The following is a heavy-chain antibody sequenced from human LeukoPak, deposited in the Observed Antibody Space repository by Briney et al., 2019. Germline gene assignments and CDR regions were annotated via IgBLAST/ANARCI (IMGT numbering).Heavy chain of an antibody. CDR3: AREGVGDCSGGKCLNWLDP. CDR2: IYYSGTT. J-gene: IGHJ5*02. CDR1: GGSISGYY. D-gene: IGHD2-15*01. Sequence: SETLSLTCTVSGGSISGYYWSWIRQPPGKGLEWIGYIYYSGTTKYNPSLKSRVTISVDTSKNQISLKLSSVTAADTAVYYCAREGVGDCSGGKCLNWLDPWGQGTLVTVSS. V-gene: IGHV4-59*01.